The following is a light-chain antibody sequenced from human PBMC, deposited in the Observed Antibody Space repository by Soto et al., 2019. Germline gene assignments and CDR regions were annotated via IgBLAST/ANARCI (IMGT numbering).Light chain of an antibody. CDR2: TTN. Sequence: QSVLTQPHSASXTPGQRVTISCSGSSSNNGTSSVHCSQPLPGPAPNLLISTTNQRPSGVPERFSGSTSGTSASLAIRRLPSEDDADYYCAAWADSLNGHVFATGTKVTVL. V-gene: IGLV1-44*01. CDR3: AAWADSLNGHV. J-gene: IGLJ1*01. CDR1: SSNNGTSS.